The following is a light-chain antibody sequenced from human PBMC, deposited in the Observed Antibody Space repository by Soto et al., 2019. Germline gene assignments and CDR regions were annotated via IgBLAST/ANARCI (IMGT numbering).Light chain of an antibody. CDR2: DAS. J-gene: IGKJ4*01. CDR3: HQYHDPPLT. CDR1: QDISNF. Sequence: DIQMTQSPSSLSASVGDRVTITCRASQDISNFLNWYQQKPGKAPKLLIYDASNLEIGVASRFSGSGSETHFTLTISGLQPEDIATYYCHQYHDPPLTFGGGTKVEIK. V-gene: IGKV1-33*01.